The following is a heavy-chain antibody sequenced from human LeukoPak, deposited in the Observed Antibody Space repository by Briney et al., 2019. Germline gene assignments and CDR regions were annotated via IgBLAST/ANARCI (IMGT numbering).Heavy chain of an antibody. J-gene: IGHJ3*02. CDR2: IYSGGST. V-gene: IGHV3-53*04. CDR1: GFTVSSNY. Sequence: GGSLRLSCAASGFTVSSNYMSWVRQAPGKGLEWFSVIYSGGSTYYADSVKGGFTISRHNSKNTLYLQMNSLRAEDTAVYYCARSPGRGAFDIWGQRTMVTVSS. CDR3: ARSPGRGAFDI. D-gene: IGHD3-10*01.